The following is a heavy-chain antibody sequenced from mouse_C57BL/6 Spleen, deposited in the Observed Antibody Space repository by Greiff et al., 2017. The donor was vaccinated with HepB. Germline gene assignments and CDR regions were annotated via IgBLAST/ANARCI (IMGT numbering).Heavy chain of an antibody. CDR2: IYPGSGST. CDR1: GYTFTSYW. D-gene: IGHD2-4*01. V-gene: IGHV1-55*01. CDR3: AREGLRGYAMDY. J-gene: IGHJ4*01. Sequence: QVHVKQPGAELVKPGASVKMSCKASGYTFTSYWITWVKQRPGQGLEWIGDIYPGSGSTNYNEKFKSKATLTVDTSSSTAYMQLSSLTSEDSAVYYCAREGLRGYAMDYWGQGTSVTVSS.